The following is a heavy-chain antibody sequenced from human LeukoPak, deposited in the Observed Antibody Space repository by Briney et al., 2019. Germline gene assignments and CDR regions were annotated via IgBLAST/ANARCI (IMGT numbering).Heavy chain of an antibody. Sequence: SETLSLTCTVSGGSISSYYWSWIRQPAGKGLEWIGRIYTSGSTNYNPSLKSRVTISVDTSKNQFSLKLSSVTAADTAVYYCARARYFDWFRGGYYYYMDVWGKGTTVTVSS. CDR3: ARARYFDWFRGGYYYYMDV. V-gene: IGHV4-4*07. J-gene: IGHJ6*03. CDR2: IYTSGST. D-gene: IGHD3-9*01. CDR1: GGSISSYY.